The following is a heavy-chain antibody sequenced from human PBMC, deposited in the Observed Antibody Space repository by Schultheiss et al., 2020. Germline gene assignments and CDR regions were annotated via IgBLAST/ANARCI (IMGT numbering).Heavy chain of an antibody. CDR3: ARGNFFRVFHV. D-gene: IGHD3-3*01. Sequence: SETLSLTCAVHGGSFSGYHWTWIRQPPGTGLEWIGEIKHSGSTNYNPSLKSRVSISVDTSKKEFSLRLTSVTAADTAVYYCARGNFFRVFHVWGQGTLVTVSS. V-gene: IGHV4-34*01. CDR2: IKHSGST. CDR1: GGSFSGYH. J-gene: IGHJ4*02.